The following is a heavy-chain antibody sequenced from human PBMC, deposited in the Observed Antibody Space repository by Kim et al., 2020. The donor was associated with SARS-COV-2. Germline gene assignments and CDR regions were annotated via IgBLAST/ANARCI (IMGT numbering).Heavy chain of an antibody. CDR3: ARERISTGDIDGGP. Sequence: ASVKVSCKASGYSFTTHGISWVRQAPGQGLEWLGWINPYSGDTTYGKNGRVTMTTDTSTTTAYMELRSLRSDDTAVYYCARERISTGDIDGGPWGQEPWSPSPQ. CDR1: GYSFTTHG. J-gene: IGHJ5*02. D-gene: IGHD5-12*01. V-gene: IGHV1-18*01. CDR2: INPYSGDT.